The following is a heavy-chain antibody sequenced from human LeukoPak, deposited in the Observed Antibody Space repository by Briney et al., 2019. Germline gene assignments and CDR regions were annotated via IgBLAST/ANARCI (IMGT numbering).Heavy chain of an antibody. CDR1: GFTFSRYG. Sequence: PGRSLRLSCAASGFTFSRYGMHWVRQAPGKGLEWVGRIRNKANSYATEHAASVRGRFTISREDSKNSLYLQMNSLKTDDTAVYYCTREVPDSGGYYAFDHWGQGTLVTVSS. J-gene: IGHJ4*02. V-gene: IGHV3-72*01. CDR2: IRNKANSYAT. CDR3: TREVPDSGGYYAFDH. D-gene: IGHD3-22*01.